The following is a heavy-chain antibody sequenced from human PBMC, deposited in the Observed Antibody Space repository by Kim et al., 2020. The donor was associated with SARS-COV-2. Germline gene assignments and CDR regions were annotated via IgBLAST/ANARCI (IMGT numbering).Heavy chain of an antibody. D-gene: IGHD3-22*01. Sequence: GKGRFTIARDKSKNTLYLQMNSRRVEDTAVYYCAKSAVDFYDTSGAGLDSWGQGTLVTVSP. CDR3: AKSAVDFYDTSGAGLDS. J-gene: IGHJ4*02. V-gene: IGHV3-23*01.